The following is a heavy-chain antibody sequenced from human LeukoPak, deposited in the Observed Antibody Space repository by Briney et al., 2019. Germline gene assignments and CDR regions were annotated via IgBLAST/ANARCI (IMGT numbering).Heavy chain of an antibody. CDR3: ARGARAARPFDY. V-gene: IGHV4-34*01. CDR2: INHSGST. Sequence: SETLSLTCAVYGGSFSGYYWSWIRQPPGKGLEWIGEINHSGSTNYNPSLKSRVTISVDTSKNQFSLKLSSVTAADTAVYYCARGARAARPFDYWGQGTPVTVSS. D-gene: IGHD6-6*01. J-gene: IGHJ4*02. CDR1: GGSFSGYY.